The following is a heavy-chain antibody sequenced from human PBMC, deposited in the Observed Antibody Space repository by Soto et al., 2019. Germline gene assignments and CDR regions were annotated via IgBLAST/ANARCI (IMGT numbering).Heavy chain of an antibody. CDR2: INAGNGNT. CDR3: ARELTFGGVIDEIDY. V-gene: IGHV1-3*01. CDR1: GYTFTSYA. J-gene: IGHJ4*02. Sequence: ASVKVSCKASGYTFTSYAIHWVRQAPGQRLEWMGWINAGNGNTKYSQKFQGRVTITRDTSASTAYMELSSLRSEDTAVYYCARELTFGGVIDEIDYWGQGTLVTVSS. D-gene: IGHD3-16*02.